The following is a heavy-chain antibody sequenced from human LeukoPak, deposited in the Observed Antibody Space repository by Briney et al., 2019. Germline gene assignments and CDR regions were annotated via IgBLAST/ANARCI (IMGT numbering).Heavy chain of an antibody. V-gene: IGHV1-2*02. J-gene: IGHJ4*02. CDR2: INPNSGGT. CDR3: AREIGLYSSDY. Sequence: GASVKVSCKASGYTFTSYDINWVRQAPGQGLEWMGWINPNSGGTNYAQKFQGRVTMTRDTSISTAYMELSRLRSDDTAVYYCAREIGLYSSDYWGQGTLVTVSS. CDR1: GYTFTSYD. D-gene: IGHD3-22*01.